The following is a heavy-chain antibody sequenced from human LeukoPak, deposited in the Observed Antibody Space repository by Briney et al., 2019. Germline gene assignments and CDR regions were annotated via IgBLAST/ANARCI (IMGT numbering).Heavy chain of an antibody. Sequence: GESLKISCKGSGYSFTTNWIGWVRQMPGKGLEWMGIIYPGDFDTRYRPSFQGQVTISADKSISTAYLQWSSLRASDTAMYYCARLVEGTTMAYWGQGTLVTVSS. CDR3: ARLVEGTTMAY. D-gene: IGHD1-26*01. CDR2: IYPGDFDT. J-gene: IGHJ4*02. CDR1: GYSFTTNW. V-gene: IGHV5-51*01.